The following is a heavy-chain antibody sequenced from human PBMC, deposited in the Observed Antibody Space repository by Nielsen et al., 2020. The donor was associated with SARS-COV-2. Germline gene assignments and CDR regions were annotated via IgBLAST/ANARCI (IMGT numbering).Heavy chain of an antibody. J-gene: IGHJ4*02. V-gene: IGHV1-18*04. D-gene: IGHD3-22*01. CDR2: ISAYNGNT. CDR1: GYTFTSYG. CDR3: ARDYYLNPGGSDRAGY. Sequence: ASVKVSCKASGYTFTSYGISWVRQAPGQGPEWMGWISAYNGNTNYAQKLQGRVTMTTDTSTSTAYMELRSLRSDDTAVYYCARDYYLNPGGSDRAGYWGQGTLVTVSS.